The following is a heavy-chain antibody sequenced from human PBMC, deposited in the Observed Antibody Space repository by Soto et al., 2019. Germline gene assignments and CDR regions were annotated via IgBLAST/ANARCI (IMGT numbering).Heavy chain of an antibody. CDR3: ARVGLAVGPFDY. V-gene: IGHV1-46*01. Sequence: GASVKVSCKASGYTFTSYYMHWVRQAPGQGLEWMGIINPSGGSTSYAQKFQGRVTMTRDTSTSTVYMELNSLRSEDTAVYYCARVGLAVGPFDYWGQGTLVTVSS. CDR1: GYTFTSYY. D-gene: IGHD6-19*01. CDR2: INPSGGST. J-gene: IGHJ4*02.